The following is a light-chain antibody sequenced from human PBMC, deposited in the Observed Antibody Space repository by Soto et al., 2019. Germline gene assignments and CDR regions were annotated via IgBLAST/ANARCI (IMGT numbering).Light chain of an antibody. CDR3: QQTNTAPWT. Sequence: DIQMTQSPSSLSASVGDRVTISCRASERISDYLAWYQQKPGKAPKLLINTASSLRSGVPSRFSGSGSGTDFTLTIDSLEPEDCATYFCQQTNTAPWTFGQGTKVEIK. CDR2: TAS. J-gene: IGKJ1*01. V-gene: IGKV1-39*01. CDR1: ERISDY.